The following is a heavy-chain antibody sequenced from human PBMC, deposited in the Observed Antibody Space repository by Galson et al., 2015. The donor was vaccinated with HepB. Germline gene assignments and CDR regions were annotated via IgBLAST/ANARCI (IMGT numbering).Heavy chain of an antibody. D-gene: IGHD6-19*01. CDR3: AKLGVRGWDFDY. Sequence: SLRLSCAASGFTFSSYAMSWVRRAPGKGLEWVSAISGSGGSTYYADSVKGRFTISRDNSKNTLYLQMNSLRAEDTAVYYCAKLGVRGWDFDYWGQGTLVTVSS. CDR1: GFTFSSYA. CDR2: ISGSGGST. V-gene: IGHV3-23*01. J-gene: IGHJ4*02.